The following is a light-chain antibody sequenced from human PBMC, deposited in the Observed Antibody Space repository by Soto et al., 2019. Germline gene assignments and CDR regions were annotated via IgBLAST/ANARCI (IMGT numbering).Light chain of an antibody. CDR3: QQVKSYSGT. CDR2: EAS. CDR1: QTIGSC. J-gene: IGKJ4*01. V-gene: IGKV1-5*03. Sequence: DIQLTQSPSILSGSVGDRVTITCRASQTIGSCLAWYQQKPGKAPKLLIYEASTLKSGVPSRFSGSGSGTEVTLTISSLQPEDFATYYCQQVKSYSGTFGGGTKVDIK.